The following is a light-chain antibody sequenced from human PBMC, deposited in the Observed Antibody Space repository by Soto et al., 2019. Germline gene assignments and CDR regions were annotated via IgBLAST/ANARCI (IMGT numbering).Light chain of an antibody. CDR1: TSDIGSNT. V-gene: IGLV1-44*01. CDR3: AARDDSLSGFYV. Sequence: QSVLTQPPSASGTPGQRVTISCAGSTSDIGSNTVDWYQQLPGTAPQLLIYNNNQRPSGVPDRFSGSKSGTSASLAINGLQSDDEADYYCAARDDSLSGFYVFGTGTKLTVL. J-gene: IGLJ1*01. CDR2: NNN.